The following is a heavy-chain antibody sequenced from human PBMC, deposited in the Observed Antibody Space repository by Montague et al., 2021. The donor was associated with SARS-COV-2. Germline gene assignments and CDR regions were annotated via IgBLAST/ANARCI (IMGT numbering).Heavy chain of an antibody. V-gene: IGHV4-39*02. Sequence: SETLSLTCTVSGGSITNNIDYWAWIRQPPGKGLEWIGSIYYTGNTYYNPSLKSRVTISVVTSKNHFTLKLSSVTTAETAVYYCARLRRYFHSSGSPSAFDFWGQGTKVTVSS. J-gene: IGHJ3*01. D-gene: IGHD3-22*01. CDR3: ARLRRYFHSSGSPSAFDF. CDR2: IYYTGNT. CDR1: GGSITNNIDY.